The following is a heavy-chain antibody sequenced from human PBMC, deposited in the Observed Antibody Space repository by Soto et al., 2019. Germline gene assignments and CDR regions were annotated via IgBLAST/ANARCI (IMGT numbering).Heavy chain of an antibody. CDR2: IYYTGST. Sequence: SETLSLTCTVSGGSISSGDYYWSWIRQHPGKGLEWIGYIYYTGSTYYNPSLKSRVTISVDTSKNQFSLKLSSVTAADTAVYYCARDVSRAFTHWFDPWGQGTLVTVSS. D-gene: IGHD3-16*01. CDR3: ARDVSRAFTHWFDP. J-gene: IGHJ5*02. V-gene: IGHV4-31*03. CDR1: GGSISSGDYY.